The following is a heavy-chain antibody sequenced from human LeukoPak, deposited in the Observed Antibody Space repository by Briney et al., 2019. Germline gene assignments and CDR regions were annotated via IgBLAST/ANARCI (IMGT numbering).Heavy chain of an antibody. CDR1: GGSISSYY. V-gene: IGHV4-4*07. CDR3: ARDLGYSGYENFDY. J-gene: IGHJ4*02. D-gene: IGHD5-12*01. Sequence: KPSETLSLTCTASGGSISSYYWSWIRQPAGKGLEWIGRIYTSGSTNYNPSLKSRVTMSVDTSKNQFSLKLSSVTAADTAVYYCARDLGYSGYENFDYWGQGTLVTVSS. CDR2: IYTSGST.